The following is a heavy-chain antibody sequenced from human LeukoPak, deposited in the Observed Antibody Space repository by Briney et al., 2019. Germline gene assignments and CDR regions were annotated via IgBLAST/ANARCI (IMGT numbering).Heavy chain of an antibody. J-gene: IGHJ4*02. CDR1: GFPLSTYA. CDR3: AKDFDY. V-gene: IGHV3-30*18. CDR2: ISYDGSNK. Sequence: GGPLRLPCEPSGFPLSTYAMHGAPRPPGKGLEWVAVISYDGSNKYYADSVKGRFTISRDNSKNTLYLQMNSLRAEDTAVYYCAKDFDYWGQGTLVTVSS.